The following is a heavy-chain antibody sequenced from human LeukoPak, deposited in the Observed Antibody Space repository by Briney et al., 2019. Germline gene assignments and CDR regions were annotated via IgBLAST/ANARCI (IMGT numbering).Heavy chain of an antibody. CDR3: ARSGKKGLWFGES. CDR2: IYYSGSS. Sequence: PSETLSLTCTVSGGSISSSSYYWGWIRQPPGKGLEWIGSIYYSGSSYYNPSLKSRVTISVDTSKNQFSLRLSSVTAADTAVYYCARSGKKGLWFGESRGQGTLVTVSS. V-gene: IGHV4-39*07. D-gene: IGHD3-10*01. CDR1: GGSISSSSYY. J-gene: IGHJ4*02.